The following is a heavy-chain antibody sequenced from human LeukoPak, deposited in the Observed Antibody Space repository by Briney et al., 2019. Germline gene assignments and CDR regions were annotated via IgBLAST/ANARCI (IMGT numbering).Heavy chain of an antibody. CDR2: ISGSGYPI. CDR1: GFTFSTYE. V-gene: IGHV3-48*03. Sequence: GGSLRLSCTASGFTFSTYEMNWVRQAPGKGLEWVSYISGSGYPIYYADSVKGRFTISRDNAKNSLYLQMNSLRAEDTAIYYCARVRGLEWLLKHLDSWGQGTLLTVSS. D-gene: IGHD3-3*01. J-gene: IGHJ4*02. CDR3: ARVRGLEWLLKHLDS.